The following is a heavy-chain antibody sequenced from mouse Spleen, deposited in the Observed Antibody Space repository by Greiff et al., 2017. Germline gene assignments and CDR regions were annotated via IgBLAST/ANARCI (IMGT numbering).Heavy chain of an antibody. CDR2: IDPSDSYT. CDR1: GYTFTSYW. Sequence: QVQLQQPGAELVKPGASVKLSCKASGYTFTSYWMQWVKQRPGQGLEWIGEIDPSDSYTNYNQKFKGKATLTVDTSSSTAYMQLSSLTSEDSAVYYCAVSTMITKWFAYWGQGTLVTVSA. D-gene: IGHD2-4*01. J-gene: IGHJ3*01. V-gene: IGHV1-50*01. CDR3: AVSTMITKWFAY.